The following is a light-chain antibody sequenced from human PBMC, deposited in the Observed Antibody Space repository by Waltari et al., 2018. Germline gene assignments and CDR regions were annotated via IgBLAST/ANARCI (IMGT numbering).Light chain of an antibody. CDR2: DAS. Sequence: VLTQSPAPLSLSPGETVTLSCRASQNVGRYLAWYQQKAGRAPRLLIYDASSRATGIPVRFSGSGSGTDFTLTITTLESEDFAVYYCQQRRAFGQGTKLEI. V-gene: IGKV3-11*01. CDR1: QNVGRY. J-gene: IGKJ2*01. CDR3: QQRRA.